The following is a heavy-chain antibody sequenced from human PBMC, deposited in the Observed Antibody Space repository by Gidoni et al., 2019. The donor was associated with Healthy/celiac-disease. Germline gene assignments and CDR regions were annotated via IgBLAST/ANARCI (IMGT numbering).Heavy chain of an antibody. D-gene: IGHD3-22*01. CDR3: TTVDYDDLLNAFDI. V-gene: IGHV3-15*01. Sequence: EVQLVESGGGLVKPGGSLRLSCAASGFTFSNAWMSWVRQAPGKGLEWVGRIKSKTDGGTTDYAAPVKGRFTISRDDSKNTLYLQMNSLKTEDTAVYYCTTVDYDDLLNAFDIWGQGTMVTVSS. J-gene: IGHJ3*02. CDR2: IKSKTDGGTT. CDR1: GFTFSNAW.